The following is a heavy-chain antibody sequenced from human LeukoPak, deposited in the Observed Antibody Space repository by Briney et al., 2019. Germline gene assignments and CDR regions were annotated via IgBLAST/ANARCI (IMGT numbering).Heavy chain of an antibody. V-gene: IGHV3-23*01. CDR1: GFTFSSYA. CDR2: ISGSGGST. J-gene: IGHJ4*02. Sequence: GGSLRLSCAASGFTFSSYAMSWVRQAPGKGLEWVSAISGSGGSTYYADSVKGRFTISRDNSKNTLYLQMNSLRAEDTAVYYCAKVTRLQLVVGPLGYWAPGTLDPVSS. CDR3: AKVTRLQLVVGPLGY. D-gene: IGHD5-24*01.